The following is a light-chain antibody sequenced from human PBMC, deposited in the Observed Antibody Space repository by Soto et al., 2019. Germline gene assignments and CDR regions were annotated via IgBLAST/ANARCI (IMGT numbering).Light chain of an antibody. CDR1: QSISSW. V-gene: IGKV1-5*03. J-gene: IGKJ1*01. Sequence: DIQMTQSPSTLSASVGDRVTITCRASQSISSWLAWYQQKPGKAPKLLIYKASSLESGVPSRFSGSGSGTEFTLTISSLQPDDFATYYCQQYNSYWTFGQGTKVA. CDR3: QQYNSYWT. CDR2: KAS.